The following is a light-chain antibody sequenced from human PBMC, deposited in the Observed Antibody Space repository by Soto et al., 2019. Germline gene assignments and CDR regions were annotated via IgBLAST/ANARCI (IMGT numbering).Light chain of an antibody. CDR2: DVT. J-gene: IGLJ2*01. Sequence: QSALTQPASVSGSPGQSIAISCTGTNSDVGGYNYVSWYQQHPGKAPKLMIYDVTNRPSGVSNRFSGSKSGNTASLTISGLQAEDEADYYRSSYTTSSTLVFGGGTQLTVL. CDR1: NSDVGGYNY. CDR3: SSYTTSSTLV. V-gene: IGLV2-14*01.